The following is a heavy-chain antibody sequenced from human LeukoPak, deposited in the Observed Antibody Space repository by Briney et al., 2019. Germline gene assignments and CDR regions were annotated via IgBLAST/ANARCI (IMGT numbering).Heavy chain of an antibody. D-gene: IGHD2-2*01. CDR1: GFTFSSHG. Sequence: GGSLRLFCAASGFTFSSHGMSWVRQAPGKELEWVSGISGSGGNTYYADSVKGRFTISRDNSKDTVCLQMNSLRAEDTAVYYCAKSGVPAAIYFYYGMDVWGQGTTVTVSS. V-gene: IGHV3-23*01. CDR2: ISGSGGNT. J-gene: IGHJ6*02. CDR3: AKSGVPAAIYFYYGMDV.